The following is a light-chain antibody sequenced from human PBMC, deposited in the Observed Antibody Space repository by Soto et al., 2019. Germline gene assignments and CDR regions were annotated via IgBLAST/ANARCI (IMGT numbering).Light chain of an antibody. J-gene: IGKJ5*01. CDR2: GAS. V-gene: IGKV3-15*01. CDR1: QSVSSD. CDR3: QQYNDWPPLT. Sequence: EIVKTQSPATLSVSPGERATLSCRASQSVSSDLAWYQQKPGQAPRLLIYGASTRATGIPARLSGRGSGTEFTLTISSLHSEDFAVYYCQQYNDWPPLTFGQGTRLEIK.